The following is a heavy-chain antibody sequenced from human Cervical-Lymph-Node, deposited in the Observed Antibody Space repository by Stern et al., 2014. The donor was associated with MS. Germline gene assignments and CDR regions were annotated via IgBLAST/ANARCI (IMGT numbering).Heavy chain of an antibody. Sequence: QVQLQESGPGLVKPSQTLSLTCTGSGGSISSGSYYWSWIRQPAGKGREWIGRIDTSGCTNYKPSLTSGVTIAVDTSTNQFYLKRSSVTAADTAVYYCARVIAAAAFDYWGQGTLVTVSS. CDR1: GGSISSGSYY. V-gene: IGHV4-61*02. D-gene: IGHD6-13*01. CDR3: ARVIAAAAFDY. J-gene: IGHJ4*02. CDR2: IDTSGCT.